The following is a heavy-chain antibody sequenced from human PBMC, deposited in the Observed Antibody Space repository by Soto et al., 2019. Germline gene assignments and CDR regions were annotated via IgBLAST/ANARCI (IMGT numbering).Heavy chain of an antibody. Sequence: QVQLQESGPGLVKPSQTLSLTCTVSGGSISSGDYYWSGIRQPPGKGLEWIGYIYYSGSTYYNPSLKSRVTISVDTSKNQFSLKLSSVTAADTAVYYCARGGAILQSQGWFDPWGQGTLVTVSS. CDR1: GGSISSGDYY. D-gene: IGHD3-3*01. J-gene: IGHJ5*02. CDR3: ARGGAILQSQGWFDP. V-gene: IGHV4-30-4*01. CDR2: IYYSGST.